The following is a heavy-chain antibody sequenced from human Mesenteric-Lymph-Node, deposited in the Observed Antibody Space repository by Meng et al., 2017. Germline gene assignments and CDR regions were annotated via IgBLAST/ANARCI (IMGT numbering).Heavy chain of an antibody. Sequence: GESLKISCEASGFTFNNYAMTWVRQAPGKGLEWVSGINSGGSATYYADSVKGRFTISRDNSKNTLYMQMNSLRVEDTAVYYCANGYSPDYWGQGTLVTVSS. D-gene: IGHD5-12*01. CDR1: GFTFNNYA. CDR2: INSGGSAT. CDR3: ANGYSPDY. V-gene: IGHV3-23*01. J-gene: IGHJ4*02.